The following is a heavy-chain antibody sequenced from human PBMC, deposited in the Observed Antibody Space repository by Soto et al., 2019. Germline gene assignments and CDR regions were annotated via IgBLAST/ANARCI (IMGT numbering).Heavy chain of an antibody. J-gene: IGHJ4*02. D-gene: IGHD1-26*01. Sequence: GESLKISCKGSGYSLASHWVAWVRQMPEKGLGWIGTIYPGDSDTKYSSAFRGHVTISADTSVSTAYLQWRSLEATDSAIYYCARYSGSYWHYLDFWGQGTLVTVSS. CDR1: GYSLASHW. CDR2: IYPGDSDT. V-gene: IGHV5-51*01. CDR3: ARYSGSYWHYLDF.